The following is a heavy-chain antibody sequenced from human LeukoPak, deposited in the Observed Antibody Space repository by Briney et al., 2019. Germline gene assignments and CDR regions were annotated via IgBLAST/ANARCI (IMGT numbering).Heavy chain of an antibody. J-gene: IGHJ3*02. CDR2: INHSGST. CDR3: ARFSHSSGYYYVTYDAFDI. V-gene: IGHV4-34*01. D-gene: IGHD3-22*01. CDR1: GGSFSGYY. Sequence: TSETLSLTCAVYGGSFSGYYWGWIRQPPGKGLEWIGEINHSGSTNYNPSLKSRVTISVDTSKNQFSLKLSSVTAADTAVYYCARFSHSSGYYYVTYDAFDIWGQGTMVTVSS.